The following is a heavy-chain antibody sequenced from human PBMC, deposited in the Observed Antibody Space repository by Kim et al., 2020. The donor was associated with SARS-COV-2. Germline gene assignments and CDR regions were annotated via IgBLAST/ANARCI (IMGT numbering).Heavy chain of an antibody. Sequence: GGSLRLSCAASGFTFSSYSMNWVRQAPGKGLEWVSSISSSSSYIYYADSVKGRFTISRDNAKNSLYLQMNSLRAEDTAVYYCASRGIAVAGRQPWGQGTLVTVSS. CDR3: ASRGIAVAGRQP. D-gene: IGHD6-19*01. J-gene: IGHJ5*02. CDR2: ISSSSSYI. V-gene: IGHV3-21*01. CDR1: GFTFSSYS.